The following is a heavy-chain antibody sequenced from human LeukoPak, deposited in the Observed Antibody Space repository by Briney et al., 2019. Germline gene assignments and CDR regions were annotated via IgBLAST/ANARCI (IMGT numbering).Heavy chain of an antibody. Sequence: GASVKVSCKAAGYTFTSYYMHWVRQGPGQGLEWMGWINPNSGGTNYAQKFQGRVTMTRDTSIGTAYMELSRLRSDDTAVYYCARKAARYYYYMDVWGKGTTVTVSS. CDR3: ARKAARYYYYMDV. V-gene: IGHV1-2*02. CDR2: INPNSGGT. J-gene: IGHJ6*03. CDR1: GYTFTSYY. D-gene: IGHD6-6*01.